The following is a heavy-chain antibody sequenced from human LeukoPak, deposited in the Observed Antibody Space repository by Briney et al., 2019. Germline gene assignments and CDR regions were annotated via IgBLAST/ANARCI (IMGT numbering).Heavy chain of an antibody. CDR3: ARGTLFFDY. Sequence: GGSLRLSCAASGFTFSSYAMHWVRQAPGKGLEWVAVISYDGSNKYYADSVKGRFTISRDNSKNTLYLQTNSLRAEDTAVYYCARGTLFFDYWGQGTLVTVSS. CDR1: GFTFSSYA. J-gene: IGHJ4*02. CDR2: ISYDGSNK. V-gene: IGHV3-30*01.